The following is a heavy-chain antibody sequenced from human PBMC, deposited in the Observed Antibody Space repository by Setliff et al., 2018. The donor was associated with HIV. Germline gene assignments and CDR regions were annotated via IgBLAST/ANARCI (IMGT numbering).Heavy chain of an antibody. D-gene: IGHD5-12*01. CDR2: IYYSGNT. Sequence: SETLSLTCTVSGGSISSSSYYWGWIRQPPGKGLEWIGSIYYSGNTYYNPSLKSRVTISRDNAKNTLYLQMNSLRAEDTGVYYCHSGYDTEEQSYFDYWGQGTLVTVSS. CDR1: GGSISSSSYY. J-gene: IGHJ4*02. CDR3: HSGYDTEEQSYFDY. V-gene: IGHV4-39*01.